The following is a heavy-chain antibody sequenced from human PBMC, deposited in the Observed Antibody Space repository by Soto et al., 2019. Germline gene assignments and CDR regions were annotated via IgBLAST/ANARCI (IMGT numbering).Heavy chain of an antibody. V-gene: IGHV1-69*13. CDR1: GGTFSSYA. Sequence: SVKVSCKASGGTFSSYAISWVRQAPGQGLEWMGGIIPIFGTANYAQKFQGRVTITADESTSTAYMELSGLRSEDTAVYYCARDLAVAGTHYWSEYYYNGMDVWGQGTTVTVSS. J-gene: IGHJ6*02. D-gene: IGHD6-19*01. CDR2: IIPIFGTA. CDR3: ARDLAVAGTHYWSEYYYNGMDV.